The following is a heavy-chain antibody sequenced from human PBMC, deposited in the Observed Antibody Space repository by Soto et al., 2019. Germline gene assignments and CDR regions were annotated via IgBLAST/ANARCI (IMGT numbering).Heavy chain of an antibody. J-gene: IGHJ6*02. D-gene: IGHD2-15*01. CDR1: GFTFSSYG. V-gene: IGHV3-33*01. CDR2: IWYDGSNK. CDR3: ARDRVVVAAMGYYYYGMDV. Sequence: PGGSLRLSCAASGFTFSSYGMHWVRQAPGKGLEWVAVIWYDGSNKYYADSVKGRFTISRDNSKNTLYLQMNSLRAEDTAVYYCARDRVVVAAMGYYYYGMDVWGQGTTVTVSS.